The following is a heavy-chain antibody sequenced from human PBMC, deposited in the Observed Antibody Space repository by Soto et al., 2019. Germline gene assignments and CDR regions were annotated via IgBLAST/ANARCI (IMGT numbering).Heavy chain of an antibody. CDR3: ASGAAFYYDTSRY. Sequence: HPGGSLRLSCAASGFTFSSYAMAWVRQAPGKGLEWVAVMSPGGNSQYYADSVKGRFTISRDTSKSTLYLQMTSLRPEDTAVYYCASGAAFYYDTSRYWGQGTLVTVSS. CDR2: MSPGGNSQ. J-gene: IGHJ4*02. V-gene: IGHV3-30-3*01. CDR1: GFTFSSYA. D-gene: IGHD3-22*01.